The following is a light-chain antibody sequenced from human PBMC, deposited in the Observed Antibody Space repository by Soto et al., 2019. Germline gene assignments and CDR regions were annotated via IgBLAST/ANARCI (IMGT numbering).Light chain of an antibody. CDR2: LGS. V-gene: IGKV2-28*01. J-gene: IGKJ1*01. CDR1: QSLLHSNGYNY. CDR3: MQALQTPRS. Sequence: DIVMTQSPLSLPVTPGEAASISCRSSQSLLHSNGYNYLDWYLQKPGQSPQVLIYLGSNRASGVPDRFSGSGSGTDFTLKISRVEAEDVGVYYCMQALQTPRSFGLGTKVEIK.